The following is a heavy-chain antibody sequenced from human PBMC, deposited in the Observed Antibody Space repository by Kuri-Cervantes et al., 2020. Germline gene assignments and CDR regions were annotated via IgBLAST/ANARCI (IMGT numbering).Heavy chain of an antibody. CDR3: ARDCLLCYNAFDI. J-gene: IGHJ3*02. CDR2: IIPIFGTA. V-gene: IGHV1-69*13. Sequence: SVKVSCKASGGTFSSYAISWVRQAPGQGPEWMGGIIPIFGTANYAQKFQGRVTITADESTSTAYMELSSLRSEDTAVYYCARDCLLCYNAFDIWGQGTMVTVSS. D-gene: IGHD2-2*02. CDR1: GGTFSSYA.